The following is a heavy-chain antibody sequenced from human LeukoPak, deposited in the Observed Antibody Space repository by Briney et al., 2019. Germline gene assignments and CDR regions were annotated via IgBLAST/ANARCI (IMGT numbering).Heavy chain of an antibody. Sequence: GGSLRLSCAASGFTFSNAWMSWVRQAPGKGLEWVGRIKSKTDGGTTDYAAPVKGRFTISRDNSKNTLYLQMNSLRAEDTAVYYCARDAGLRLGELSLDYWGQGTLVTVSS. CDR1: GFTFSNAW. V-gene: IGHV3-15*01. D-gene: IGHD3-16*02. J-gene: IGHJ4*02. CDR3: ARDAGLRLGELSLDY. CDR2: IKSKTDGGTT.